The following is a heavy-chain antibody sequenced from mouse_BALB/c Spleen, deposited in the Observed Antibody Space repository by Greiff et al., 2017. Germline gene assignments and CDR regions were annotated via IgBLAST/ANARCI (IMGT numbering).Heavy chain of an antibody. CDR3: AVTTTGYYFGY. J-gene: IGHJ2*01. D-gene: IGHD2-12*01. CDR2: IDPANGNT. CDR1: GFNIKDTY. V-gene: IGHV14-3*02. Sequence: VQLQQSGAELVKPGASVKLSCTASGFNIKDTYMHWVKQRPEQGLEWIGRIDPANGNTKYDPKFQGKATITADTSSNTAYLQLSSLTSEDTAVYYCAVTTTGYYFGYWGRGTTLTVSS.